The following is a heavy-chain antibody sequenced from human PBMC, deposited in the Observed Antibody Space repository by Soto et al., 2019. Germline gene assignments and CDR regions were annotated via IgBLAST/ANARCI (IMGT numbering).Heavy chain of an antibody. CDR3: ANTVTTVDY. Sequence: PGGSLRLSCAASGFTFSGYGMNWVRQAPGKGLEWISYITSSGSLIYYADSLKGRFTISRDNAKNSLFLQMNSLRAEDTAVYYCANTVTTVDYWGQGTLVTVSS. V-gene: IGHV3-48*03. CDR1: GFTFSGYG. D-gene: IGHD4-17*01. CDR2: ITSSGSLI. J-gene: IGHJ4*02.